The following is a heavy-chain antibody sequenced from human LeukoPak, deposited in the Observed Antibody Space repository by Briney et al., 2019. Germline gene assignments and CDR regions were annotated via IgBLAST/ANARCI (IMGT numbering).Heavy chain of an antibody. CDR3: ARDAAYYYGSGSYRNGIDY. V-gene: IGHV4-4*07. D-gene: IGHD3-10*01. CDR1: GGSISSYY. CDR2: IYTSGST. Sequence: SETLSLTCTVSGGSISSYYWSWIRQPPGKGLEWIGRIYTSGSTNYNPSLKSRVTMSVDTSKNQFSLKLSSVTAADTAVYYCARDAAYYYGSGSYRNGIDYWGQGTLVTVSS. J-gene: IGHJ4*02.